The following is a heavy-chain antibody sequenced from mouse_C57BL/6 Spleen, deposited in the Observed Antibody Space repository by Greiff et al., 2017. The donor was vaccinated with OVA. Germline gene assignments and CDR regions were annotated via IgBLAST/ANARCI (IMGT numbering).Heavy chain of an antibody. Sequence: LEESGAELAKPGASVKLSCKASGYTFTSYWMHWVKQRPGQGLEWIGYINPSSGYTKYNQKFKDKATLTADKSSSTAYMQLSILTSADSAVFYSERDSNSWFAYWGQGTRGTVSA. D-gene: IGHD2-5*01. J-gene: IGHJ3*01. CDR2: INPSSGYT. CDR1: GYTFTSYW. CDR3: ERDSNSWFAY. V-gene: IGHV1-7*01.